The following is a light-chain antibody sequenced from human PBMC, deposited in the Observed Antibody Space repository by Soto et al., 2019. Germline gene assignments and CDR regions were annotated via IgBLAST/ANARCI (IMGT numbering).Light chain of an antibody. CDR1: QSISTY. CDR3: QQYNSYWT. V-gene: IGKV1-5*01. J-gene: IGKJ1*01. Sequence: DIQMTQSTSSLSASVGNRVTITCRASQSISTYLNWYQKKPGKAPKLLIYDASSLESGVPSRFSGSGSGTEFTLTISSLQPDDFATYYCQQYNSYWTFGQGTKV. CDR2: DAS.